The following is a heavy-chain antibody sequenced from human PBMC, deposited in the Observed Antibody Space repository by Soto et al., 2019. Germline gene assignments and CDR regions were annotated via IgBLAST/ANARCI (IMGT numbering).Heavy chain of an antibody. CDR3: TRKFYDILNGYHGGAFDI. J-gene: IGHJ3*02. D-gene: IGHD3-9*01. CDR1: GFTFNSYA. V-gene: IGHV3-30-3*01. CDR2: VSHDGINK. Sequence: GGSLRLSCAASGFTFNSYAMHWIRQAPGKGLEWVAVVSHDGINKYYADSVNGRLTISRDSSKNTVFLQMNSLRSEDTAVYYCTRKFYDILNGYHGGAFDIWGQGTMVTVSS.